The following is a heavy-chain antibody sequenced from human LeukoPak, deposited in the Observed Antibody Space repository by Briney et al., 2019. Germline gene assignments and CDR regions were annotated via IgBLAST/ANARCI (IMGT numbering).Heavy chain of an antibody. CDR2: IIPIFGTA. V-gene: IGHV1-69*05. CDR1: GGTFSSYA. CDR3: ARDTSSRHYYDSSGYYSLDY. D-gene: IGHD3-22*01. Sequence: SVKVSCKASGGTFSSYAISWVRQAPGQGLEWMGGIIPIFGTANYAQKFQGRVTITTDESTSTAYMELSSLRSEDTAVYYCARDTSSRHYYDSSGYYSLDYWGQGTLVTVSS. J-gene: IGHJ4*02.